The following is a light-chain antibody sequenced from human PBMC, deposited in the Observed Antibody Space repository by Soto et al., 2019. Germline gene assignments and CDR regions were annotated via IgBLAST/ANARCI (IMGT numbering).Light chain of an antibody. V-gene: IGKV3-20*01. J-gene: IGKJ5*01. CDR3: QEHASI. Sequence: EMVLTQSPGTLSLSPGDRATLSCRASQSVSNDYLAWFQQKPGQTPRLLIYSVSSRATGIPDRFSGSGSGTDFTLTISRLEPEDFAVYYCQEHASIFGQGTRLEIK. CDR1: QSVSNDY. CDR2: SVS.